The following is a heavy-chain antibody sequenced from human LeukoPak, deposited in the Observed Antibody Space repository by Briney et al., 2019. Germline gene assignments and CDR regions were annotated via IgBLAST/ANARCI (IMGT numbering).Heavy chain of an antibody. CDR3: ASSIVVRGVMYGMDV. V-gene: IGHV4-4*07. J-gene: IGHJ6*02. CDR1: GGSISSYY. CDR2: IYTSGCT. Sequence: KPSETLSLTCTVSGGSISSYYWSWIRQPAGKGLEWIGRIYTSGCTNYNPSLKSRVTMSVDTSKNQFSLKLSSVTAADTAVYYCASSIVVRGVMYGMDVWGQGTTVTVSS. D-gene: IGHD3-10*01.